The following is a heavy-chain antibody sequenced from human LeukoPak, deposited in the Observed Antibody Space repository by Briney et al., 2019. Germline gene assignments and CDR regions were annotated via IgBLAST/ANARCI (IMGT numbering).Heavy chain of an antibody. V-gene: IGHV3-33*06. Sequence: GGSLRLSCATSGFTFSHYGMHWVRQAPGKGLEWVAVIWSGATNTYYGDSVKGRFVISRDNSKNTIYLQMNSLRVEDTAVYYCAKDAQRGFDYSNSLQSWGQGTLVTVSS. CDR2: IWSGATNT. D-gene: IGHD4-11*01. CDR3: AKDAQRGFDYSNSLQS. J-gene: IGHJ5*02. CDR1: GFTFSHYG.